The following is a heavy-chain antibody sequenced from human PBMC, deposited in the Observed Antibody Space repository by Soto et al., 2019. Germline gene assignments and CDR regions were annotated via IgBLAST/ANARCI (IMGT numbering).Heavy chain of an antibody. D-gene: IGHD3-22*01. CDR3: ARPEQTSAYDSSGYYPDY. CDR1: GYSFTSYW. J-gene: IGHJ4*02. Sequence: PGASLKISCKGSGYSFTSYWIGWVRQMPGKGLEWMRIIYPGDSVTRYSPSFQGQVTISADKSISTAYLQWSSLKASDTAMYYCARPEQTSAYDSSGYYPDYWGQGTLVTVSS. V-gene: IGHV5-51*01. CDR2: IYPGDSVT.